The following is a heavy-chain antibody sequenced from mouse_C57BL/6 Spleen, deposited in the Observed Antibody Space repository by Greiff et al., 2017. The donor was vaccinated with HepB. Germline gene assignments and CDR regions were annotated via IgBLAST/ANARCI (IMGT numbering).Heavy chain of an antibody. V-gene: IGHV1-64*01. J-gene: IGHJ2*01. CDR1: GYTFTSYW. Sequence: QVQLQQPGAELVKPGASVKLSCKASGYTFTSYWMHWVKQRPGQGLEWIGMIHPNSGSTNYNEKFKSKATLTVDKSSSTAYMQLSSLTSEDSAVYYCARWCYYGRSEYYFDYWGQGTTLTVSS. CDR3: ARWCYYGRSEYYFDY. CDR2: IHPNSGST. D-gene: IGHD1-1*01.